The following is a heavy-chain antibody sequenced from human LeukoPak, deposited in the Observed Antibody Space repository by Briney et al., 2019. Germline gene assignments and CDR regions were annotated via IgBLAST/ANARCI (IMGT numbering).Heavy chain of an antibody. CDR1: GFTVSSNY. CDR3: VRLTGPSDV. J-gene: IGHJ4*02. Sequence: GGSLRLSCAASGFTVSSNYMSWVRQAPGKGLEWASAISGSGGSTYYADSVKGRFAISRDNSKNTLYMQMNSLRVEDTALYYCVRLTGPSDVWGQGTLVTVSS. CDR2: ISGSGGST. V-gene: IGHV3-23*01. D-gene: IGHD1-26*01.